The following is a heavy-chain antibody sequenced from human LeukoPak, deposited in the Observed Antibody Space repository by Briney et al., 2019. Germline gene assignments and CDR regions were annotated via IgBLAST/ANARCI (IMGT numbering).Heavy chain of an antibody. CDR2: IYPGDSDT. J-gene: IGHJ4*02. Sequence: GESLKISCQGSPYGFSDYWIGWVRQMPGKGREWVAFIYPGDSDTRYSPSFQGQVTISAEKSISTVYLQWSSLQASDTAKYYCTRLIGSGWYFDYWGQGTLVTVSS. CDR3: TRLIGSGWYFDY. D-gene: IGHD3-10*01. CDR1: PYGFSDYW. V-gene: IGHV5-51*01.